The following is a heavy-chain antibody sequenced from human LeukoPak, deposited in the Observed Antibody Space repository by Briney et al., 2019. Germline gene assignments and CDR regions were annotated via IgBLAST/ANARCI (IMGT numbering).Heavy chain of an antibody. V-gene: IGHV3-7*01. CDR1: GFTFGNYW. D-gene: IGHD3-16*01. CDR3: ATYTHWVAGDA. Sequence: GGSLRLSCAASGFTFGNYWMSWVRQAPGKGLEWVANIKQDGSDKYYVDSVTGRFTISRDNARNSLYLQMGSLRAEDTAVYYCATYTHWVAGDAWGQGTTVTVSS. J-gene: IGHJ6*02. CDR2: IKQDGSDK.